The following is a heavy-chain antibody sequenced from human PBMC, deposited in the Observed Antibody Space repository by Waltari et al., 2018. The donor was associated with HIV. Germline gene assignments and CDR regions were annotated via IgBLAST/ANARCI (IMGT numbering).Heavy chain of an antibody. D-gene: IGHD7-27*01. Sequence: EVQLVESGGGLVQPGGSLRLSCAASGFTFSSYWMSWVRQAPGKGLEWVANIKQDGSEKYDVDSVKGRFTISRYNAKNSLYLQMNSLRVEDTAVYYCGRDYWGVVEFWGQGHLVTVSS. V-gene: IGHV3-7*03. CDR3: GRDYWGVVEF. CDR1: GFTFSSYW. CDR2: IKQDGSEK. J-gene: IGHJ4*02.